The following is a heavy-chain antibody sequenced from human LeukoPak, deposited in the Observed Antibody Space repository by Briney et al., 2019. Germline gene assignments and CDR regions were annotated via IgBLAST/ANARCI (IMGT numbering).Heavy chain of an antibody. Sequence: SETLSLTCTVSGGSISSYYWSWIRQPPGKGLEWIGYIYYSGSTNYNPSLKSRVTISVDTPKNQFSLKLSSVTAADTAVYYCARLPVTALYYFDYWGQGTLVTVSS. J-gene: IGHJ4*02. CDR2: IYYSGST. D-gene: IGHD2-21*02. CDR1: GGSISSYY. CDR3: ARLPVTALYYFDY. V-gene: IGHV4-59*08.